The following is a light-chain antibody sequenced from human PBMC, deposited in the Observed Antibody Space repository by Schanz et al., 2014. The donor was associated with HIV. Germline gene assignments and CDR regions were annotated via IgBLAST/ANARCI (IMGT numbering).Light chain of an antibody. J-gene: IGLJ2*01. CDR2: GNT. CDR1: SYSIGNNF. CDR3: AAWDVNLNGPV. V-gene: IGLV1-44*01. Sequence: QSVLTQPPSVSAAPGQRVTISCSGHSYSIGNNFVSWFQQLPGTAPKLLIYGNTNRPSGVPDRFSASKSGASASLAITGLQAEDEADYYCAAWDVNLNGPVFGGGTKLTVL.